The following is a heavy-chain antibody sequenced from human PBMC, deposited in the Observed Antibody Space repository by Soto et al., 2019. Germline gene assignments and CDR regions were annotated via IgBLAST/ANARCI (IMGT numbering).Heavy chain of an antibody. V-gene: IGHV4-4*02. J-gene: IGHJ4*02. CDR1: GGSISSSNW. CDR2: IYHSGST. D-gene: IGHD3-10*01. CDR3: ASHLDSLGELSGDLRR. Sequence: SETLSLTCAVSGGSISSSNWWSWVRQPPGKGLEWIGEIYHSGSTNYNPSLKSRVTISVDKSKNQFSLKLSSVTAADTAVYYCASHLDSLGELSGDLRRWGQGTLVSVSS.